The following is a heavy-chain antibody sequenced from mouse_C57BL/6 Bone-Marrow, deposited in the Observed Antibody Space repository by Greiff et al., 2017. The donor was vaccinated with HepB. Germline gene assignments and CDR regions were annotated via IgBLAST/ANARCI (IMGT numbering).Heavy chain of an antibody. J-gene: IGHJ4*01. CDR3: ARELGKNAMDD. CDR1: GYTFTSYW. V-gene: IGHV1-55*01. Sequence: VQLLQPGAELVKPGASVKMSCKASGYTFTSYWITWVKQRPGQGLEWIGDIYPGSGSTNYNEKFKSKATLTVDTSSSTAYMQLSSLTSEDSAVYYCARELGKNAMDDWGQGTSVTVSS. D-gene: IGHD4-1*01. CDR2: IYPGSGST.